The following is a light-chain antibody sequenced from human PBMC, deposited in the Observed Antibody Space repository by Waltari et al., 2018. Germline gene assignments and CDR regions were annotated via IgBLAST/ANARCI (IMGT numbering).Light chain of an antibody. Sequence: QSALTQPAAVSGSPGQSVTISCTGASSDIGRYDLVSWYQQHPGNAPKLVISDVTKRPSGVSDRFSGSKSGDTASLTISGLQFEDEAEYYCCSYAGNYIWVFGGGTRLTVL. V-gene: IGLV2-23*02. CDR2: DVT. CDR1: SSDIGRYDL. CDR3: CSYAGNYIWV. J-gene: IGLJ3*02.